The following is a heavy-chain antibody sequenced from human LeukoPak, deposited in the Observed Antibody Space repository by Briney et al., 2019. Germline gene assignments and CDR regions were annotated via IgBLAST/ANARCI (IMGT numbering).Heavy chain of an antibody. J-gene: IGHJ4*02. V-gene: IGHV3-23*01. Sequence: GGSLRLSCAASGFTFSNYAMSWVRQAPGKGLEWVSAISGSGDSTYYAASVKGRFTISRDSSMETLYLQMNSLRAEDTATYFCAKRLSFGVAIGDFDYWGQGTLVTVSS. CDR3: AKRLSFGVAIGDFDY. D-gene: IGHD3-3*01. CDR2: ISGSGDST. CDR1: GFTFSNYA.